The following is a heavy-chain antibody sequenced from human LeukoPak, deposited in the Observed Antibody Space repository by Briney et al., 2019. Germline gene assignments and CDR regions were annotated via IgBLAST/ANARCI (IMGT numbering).Heavy chain of an antibody. CDR2: ISGSGTTT. Sequence: GGSLRLSCAASKFTFSSYSMNWVRQAPGKGLEWLSYISGSGTTTYYADFVKGRFTTSRDNAKNSLYLQMNSLRAEDTAVYYCARRRDGYSIDALDIWGQGTMVIVSS. CDR1: KFTFSSYS. V-gene: IGHV3-48*01. J-gene: IGHJ3*02. D-gene: IGHD5-24*01. CDR3: ARRRDGYSIDALDI.